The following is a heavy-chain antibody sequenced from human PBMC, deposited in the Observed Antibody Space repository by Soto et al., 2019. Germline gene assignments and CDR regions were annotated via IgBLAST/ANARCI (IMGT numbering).Heavy chain of an antibody. CDR2: IIPILGSA. CDR1: GGSLISKV. D-gene: IGHD1-26*01. Sequence: GGSVKVCFKSFGGSLISKVISLVRQAPGQGLEWMGGIIPILGSANYAQKFQDRVTITADESTSTTYMELNSLGSEDAAVYYCASRERLDAFDIWGQGTLVTVSS. V-gene: IGHV1-69*01. J-gene: IGHJ3*02. CDR3: ASRERLDAFDI.